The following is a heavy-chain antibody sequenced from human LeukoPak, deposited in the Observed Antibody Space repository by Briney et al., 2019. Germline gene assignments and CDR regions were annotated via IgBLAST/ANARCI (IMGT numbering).Heavy chain of an antibody. CDR2: IIPILGTA. CDR3: ARDSDIVVVPAALRHGGGMDV. J-gene: IGHJ6*02. V-gene: IGHV1-69*08. D-gene: IGHD2-2*01. Sequence: SVRVSCKASGGTFSSYTISWVRQAPGQGLEWMGRIIPILGTANYAQKFQGRVTITADKSTSTAYMELSSLRSEDTAVYYCARDSDIVVVPAALRHGGGMDVWGQGTTVTVSS. CDR1: GGTFSSYT.